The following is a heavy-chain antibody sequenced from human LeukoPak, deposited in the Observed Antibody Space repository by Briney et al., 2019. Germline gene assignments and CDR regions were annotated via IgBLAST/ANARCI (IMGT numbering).Heavy chain of an antibody. D-gene: IGHD5-24*01. Sequence: GGSLRLSCAASGFTFSSYSMNWVRQAPGKGLEWVSAISGSGGSTYYADSVKGRFTISRDNSKNTLYLQMNSLRAEDTAVYYCAKVSGGYSEVYYFDYWGQGTLVTVSS. J-gene: IGHJ4*02. CDR3: AKVSGGYSEVYYFDY. CDR2: ISGSGGST. V-gene: IGHV3-23*01. CDR1: GFTFSSYS.